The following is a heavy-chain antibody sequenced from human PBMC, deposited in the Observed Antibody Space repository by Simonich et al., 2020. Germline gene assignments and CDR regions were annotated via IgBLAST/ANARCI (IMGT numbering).Heavy chain of an antibody. Sequence: QVQLVQSGAEVKKPGASVKVSCKASGYTFTGCYRHWVRQAPGQGLEWMGWIKPNSGGTNDAQKFQGRVTMTRDTSISTAYMELSRLRSDDTAVYYCARGALTGDYYYMDVWGKGTTVTVSS. J-gene: IGHJ6*03. D-gene: IGHD7-27*01. V-gene: IGHV1-2*02. CDR3: ARGALTGDYYYMDV. CDR2: IKPNSGGT. CDR1: GYTFTGCY.